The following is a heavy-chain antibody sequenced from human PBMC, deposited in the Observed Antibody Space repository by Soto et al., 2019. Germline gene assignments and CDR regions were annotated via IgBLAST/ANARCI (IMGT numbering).Heavy chain of an antibody. CDR2: IGTAGDT. Sequence: GSLRLSCAASGFTFSSYDMHWVRQATGKGLEWVSAIGTAGDTYYPGSVKGRFTISRENAKNSLYLQMNSLRAGDTAVYYCARYSKGYYFDYWGQGTLVTVSS. CDR1: GFTFSSYD. J-gene: IGHJ4*02. D-gene: IGHD2-15*01. CDR3: ARYSKGYYFDY. V-gene: IGHV3-13*01.